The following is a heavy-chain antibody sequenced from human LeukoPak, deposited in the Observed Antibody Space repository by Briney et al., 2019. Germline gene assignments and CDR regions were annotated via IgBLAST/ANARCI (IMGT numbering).Heavy chain of an antibody. V-gene: IGHV4-38-2*02. CDR3: ASVDTAMARYYYYYMDV. CDR2: MYHSGST. CDR1: GYSISSAYY. D-gene: IGHD5-18*01. Sequence: SETLSLTCSVSGYSISSAYYWGWIRQPPGKGLEWIGTMYHSGSTNYNPSLKSRVTISVDTSKNQFSLKLSSVTAADTAVYYCASVDTAMARYYYYYMDVWGKGTTVTVSS. J-gene: IGHJ6*03.